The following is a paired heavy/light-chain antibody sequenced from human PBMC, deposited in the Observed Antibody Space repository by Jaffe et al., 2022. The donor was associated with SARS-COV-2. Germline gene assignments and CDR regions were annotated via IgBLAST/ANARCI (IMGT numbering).Heavy chain of an antibody. CDR1: GGTFSSYA. D-gene: IGHD2-2*01. J-gene: IGHJ6*02. Sequence: QVQLVQSGAEVKKPGSSVKVSCKASGGTFSSYAISWVRQAPGQGLEWMGGIIPIFGTANYAQKFQGRVTITADESTSTAYMELSSLRSEDTAVYYCAKRGVPAAIGGDYYYYYGMDVWGQGTTVTVSS. CDR2: IIPIFGTA. CDR3: AKRGVPAAIGGDYYYYYGMDV. V-gene: IGHV1-69*01.
Light chain of an antibody. J-gene: IGKJ1*01. CDR1: QSLLHSNGYNY. Sequence: DIVMTQSPLSLPVTPGEPASISCRSSQSLLHSNGYNYLDWYLQKPGQSPQLLIYLGSNRASGVPDRFSGSGSGTDFTLKISRVEAEDVGVYYCMQALQTTFGQGTKVEIK. V-gene: IGKV2-28*01. CDR3: MQALQTT. CDR2: LGS.